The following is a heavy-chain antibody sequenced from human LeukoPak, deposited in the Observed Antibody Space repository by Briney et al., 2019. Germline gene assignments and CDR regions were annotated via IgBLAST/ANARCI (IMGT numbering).Heavy chain of an antibody. Sequence: GASVKVSCKVSGYTLTELSMHWVRQAPGKGLEWMGGFDPEDGETIYAQKFQGRVTMTEDTSTDTAYMELSSLRSEDTAVYYCATRDRIWSGYRNDAFDIWGQGTMVTVSS. CDR2: FDPEDGET. J-gene: IGHJ3*02. V-gene: IGHV1-24*01. CDR3: ATRDRIWSGYRNDAFDI. CDR1: GYTLTELS. D-gene: IGHD3-3*01.